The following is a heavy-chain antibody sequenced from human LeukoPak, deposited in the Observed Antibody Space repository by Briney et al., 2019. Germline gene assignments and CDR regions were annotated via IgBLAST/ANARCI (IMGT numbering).Heavy chain of an antibody. V-gene: IGHV3-13*01. D-gene: IGHD6-19*01. CDR1: GFTLSGYD. J-gene: IGHJ4*02. Sequence: GGSLRLSCATSGFTLSGYDMHWVRQLTGKGLEWVSSIGNVADTYYSGSVKGRFVISRDNARNFVFLQMNSLRAEDTAVYYCVRAPGSGGFDSRGQGAQVTVSS. CDR2: IGNVADT. CDR3: VRAPGSGGFDS.